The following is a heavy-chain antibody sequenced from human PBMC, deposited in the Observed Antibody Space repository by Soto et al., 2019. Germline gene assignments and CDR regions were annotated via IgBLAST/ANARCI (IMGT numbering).Heavy chain of an antibody. Sequence: PSVKVSCKASGYTFTSYYMHWVRQAPGQGLEWMGIINPSGGSTSYAQKFQGRVTMTRDTSTSTVYMELSSLRSEDTAVYYCARESGQDAFDIWGQGTMVTVSS. CDR2: INPSGGST. CDR3: ARESGQDAFDI. J-gene: IGHJ3*02. CDR1: GYTFTSYY. V-gene: IGHV1-46*01.